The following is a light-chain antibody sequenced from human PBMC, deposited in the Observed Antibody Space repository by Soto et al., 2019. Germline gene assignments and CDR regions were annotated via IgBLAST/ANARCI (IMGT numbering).Light chain of an antibody. CDR1: QGISSY. J-gene: IGKJ5*01. Sequence: IQLTQSPSSLSASVGDRVTITCRASQGISSYLGWYQQKPGKAPKLLIYEASNLQSGVPSRFSGSGSGTEFALTISGLQPDDFASYYCQQFNSYPITFGQGTRLEIK. CDR2: EAS. CDR3: QQFNSYPIT. V-gene: IGKV1-9*01.